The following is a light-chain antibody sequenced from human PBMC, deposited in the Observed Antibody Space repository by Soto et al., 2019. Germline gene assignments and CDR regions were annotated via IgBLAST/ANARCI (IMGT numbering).Light chain of an antibody. V-gene: IGKV3-11*01. CDR1: QSVSSY. CDR2: DAS. CDR3: XXXSNWPPSLT. J-gene: IGKJ4*01. Sequence: EIVLTQSPATLSLSPGERATLSCRASQSVSSYLAWYQQKPGQAPRLLIYDASNRATGIPARFSGSGSGTXFTLTISSLEXEDXXXXXXXXXSNWPPSLTFGGGTKVEIK.